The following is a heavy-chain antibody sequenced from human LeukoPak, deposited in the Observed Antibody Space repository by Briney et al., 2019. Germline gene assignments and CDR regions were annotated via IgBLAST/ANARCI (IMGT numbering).Heavy chain of an antibody. V-gene: IGHV5-51*01. CDR2: IYPGDSET. D-gene: IGHD2/OR15-2a*01. CDR1: GYSFTTYW. Sequence: GESLKISCKGSGYSFTTYWIAWLRLMPGKGLEWMGIIYPGDSETRYSTSFQGQVTISDDKSISTAYLQWSSLKASDTAIYYCARQQYLAFDIWGQGTMVTVSS. J-gene: IGHJ3*02. CDR3: ARQQYLAFDI.